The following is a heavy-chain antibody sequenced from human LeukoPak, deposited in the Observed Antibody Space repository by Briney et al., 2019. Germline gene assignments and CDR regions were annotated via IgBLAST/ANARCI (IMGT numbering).Heavy chain of an antibody. CDR3: ARHGRFYDAFDI. CDR2: IYYSGST. D-gene: IGHD3-3*01. Sequence: SETLSLTCTVSGGSISSYYWSWIRQPPGKGLEWIGYIYYSGSTNYNPSLKSRVTISVDTSKNQFSLKLGSVTAADTAVYYCARHGRFYDAFDIWGQGTMVTVSS. CDR1: GGSISSYY. J-gene: IGHJ3*02. V-gene: IGHV4-59*01.